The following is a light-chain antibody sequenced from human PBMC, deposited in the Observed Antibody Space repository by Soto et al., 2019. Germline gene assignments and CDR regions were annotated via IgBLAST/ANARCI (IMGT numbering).Light chain of an antibody. V-gene: IGKV1-27*01. Sequence: DIQMTQSPSSLSASVGDRVTITCRASQGIRNYLAWYQQKPGKVPKLLIYAASTLQSGVPSRFSGSGSGTDFTLTISRLQPEDVAPYYCQKYNSAPWTVGQGTKVEIK. CDR3: QKYNSAPWT. CDR1: QGIRNY. CDR2: AAS. J-gene: IGKJ1*01.